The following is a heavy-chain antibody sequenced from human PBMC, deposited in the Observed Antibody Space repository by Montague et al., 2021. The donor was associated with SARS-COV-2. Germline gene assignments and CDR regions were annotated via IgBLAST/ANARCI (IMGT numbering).Heavy chain of an antibody. Sequence: SLRLSCAASGFTLYAYWMNWVRQAPGKGLEWVANINYDGSETYYVGSVKGRFTISRDNANNALHLQMNNLRAADTAVYFCARNPHRTYFYGSGIYLLNHSFDYWSPGTLVTVSS. CDR2: INYDGSET. V-gene: IGHV3-7*01. CDR1: GFTLYAYW. J-gene: IGHJ4*02. CDR3: ARNPHRTYFYGSGIYLLNHSFDY. D-gene: IGHD3-10*01.